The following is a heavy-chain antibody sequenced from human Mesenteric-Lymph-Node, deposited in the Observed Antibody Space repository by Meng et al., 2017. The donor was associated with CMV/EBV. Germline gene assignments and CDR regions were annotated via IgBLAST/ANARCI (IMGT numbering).Heavy chain of an antibody. V-gene: IGHV3-7*01. CDR1: GFTFSNYW. J-gene: IGHJ4*02. CDR2: IKQDGSEE. D-gene: IGHD6-6*01. Sequence: GESLQISCAASGFTFSNYWMSWVRQAPGKGLEWVANIKQDGSEEYYVDSVKGRFIISRDNAENSLYLQMNSLRAEDTAVYYCARDRVMYTSSADFDYWGQGTLVTVSS. CDR3: ARDRVMYTSSADFDY.